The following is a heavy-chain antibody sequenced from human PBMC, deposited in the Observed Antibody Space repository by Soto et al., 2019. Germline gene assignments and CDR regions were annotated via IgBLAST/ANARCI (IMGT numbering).Heavy chain of an antibody. Sequence: GPLRLSGAASVFTFSSYGMNWVRQAPGKGLEWVAVISYDGSNKYYADSVKGRFTISRDNSKNTLYLQMNSLRAEDTAVYYCARENSPAGLDVWGQGTTVTVSS. D-gene: IGHD6-13*01. J-gene: IGHJ6*02. V-gene: IGHV3-30*03. CDR1: VFTFSSYG. CDR2: ISYDGSNK. CDR3: ARENSPAGLDV.